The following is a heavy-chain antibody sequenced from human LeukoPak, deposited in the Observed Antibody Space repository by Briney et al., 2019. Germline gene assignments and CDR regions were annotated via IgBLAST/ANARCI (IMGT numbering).Heavy chain of an antibody. V-gene: IGHV3-74*01. D-gene: IGHD3-22*01. Sequence: GGSLRLSCAASGFTFSSYWMHWVRQAPGKGLVWVSRINSDGSSTSYADSVKGRFTISRDNAKNTLYLQMNSVRAEDTAVYYCARPYGPYDSSGLLDYWGQGTLVTVSS. CDR3: ARPYGPYDSSGLLDY. J-gene: IGHJ4*02. CDR2: INSDGSST. CDR1: GFTFSSYW.